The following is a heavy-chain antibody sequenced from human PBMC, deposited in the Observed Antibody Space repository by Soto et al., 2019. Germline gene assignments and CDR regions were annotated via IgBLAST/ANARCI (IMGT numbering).Heavy chain of an antibody. D-gene: IGHD3-22*01. V-gene: IGHV4-30-4*01. CDR2: IYYSGST. CDR1: GGSISSGDYY. CDR3: ARDRYYYDSSSTRFDY. J-gene: IGHJ4*02. Sequence: SETLSLTCTVSGGSISSGDYYWSWIRQPPGKGLEWIGYIYYSGSTYYNPSLKSRVTISVDTSKNQFSLKLSSVTAADTAVYYCARDRYYYDSSSTRFDYWGQGTLVTVSS.